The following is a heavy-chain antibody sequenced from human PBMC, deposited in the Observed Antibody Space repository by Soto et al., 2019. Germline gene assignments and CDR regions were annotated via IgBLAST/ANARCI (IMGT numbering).Heavy chain of an antibody. D-gene: IGHD1-26*01. CDR2: FDPEDGET. CDR1: GYTLTELS. V-gene: IGHV1-24*01. Sequence: ASVKVSCKVSGYTLTELSMHWVRQAPGKGLEWMGGFDPEDGETIYAQKFQGRVTMTEDTSTDTAYMELSSLRSEDTAVYYCATLRPVWAGDWFDPWGQGTLVTVSS. CDR3: ATLRPVWAGDWFDP. J-gene: IGHJ5*02.